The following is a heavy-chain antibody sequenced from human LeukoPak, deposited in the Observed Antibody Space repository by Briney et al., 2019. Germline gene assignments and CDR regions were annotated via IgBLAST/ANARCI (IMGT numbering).Heavy chain of an antibody. D-gene: IGHD5-24*01. CDR2: IYYSGST. J-gene: IGHJ4*02. V-gene: IGHV4-39*02. CDR3: AREGGPGDGYNLFDY. Sequence: NASETLSLTCTVSGGSISSSSYYWGWIRQPPGKGLEWIGSIYYSGSTYYNPSLKSRVTISVDTSKNQFSLKLSSVTAADTAVYYCAREGGPGDGYNLFDYWGQGTLVTVSS. CDR1: GGSISSSSYY.